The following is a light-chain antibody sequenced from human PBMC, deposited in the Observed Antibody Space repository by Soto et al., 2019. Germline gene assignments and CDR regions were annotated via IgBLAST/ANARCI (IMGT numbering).Light chain of an antibody. V-gene: IGKV3-15*01. CDR3: QQDNNWPT. J-gene: IGKJ2*01. CDR2: VAS. Sequence: EIVMTQSPATLSVSPGERATLSCRASQSVSSNLAWYQQKPGQPPRLLIYVASTRATGIPARFSGSGSGTEFTLTISSLQSEDFAVYYCQQDNNWPTFGQGTKREIK. CDR1: QSVSSN.